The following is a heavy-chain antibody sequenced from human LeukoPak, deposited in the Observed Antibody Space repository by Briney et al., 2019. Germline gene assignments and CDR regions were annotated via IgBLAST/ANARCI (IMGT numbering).Heavy chain of an antibody. CDR3: ARVCSP. Sequence: SQTLSLTCTVSGVSFSSNSAAWNWLRQSQSRGLEWLGRTYYRSKWYNDYAVSVKARVTITPDTSSNQFSLQLNSVTPEDTAVYYCARVCSPWGQGPLVTVSS. J-gene: IGHJ5*02. CDR1: GVSFSSNSAA. CDR2: TYYRSKWYN. V-gene: IGHV6-1*01. D-gene: IGHD2-8*01.